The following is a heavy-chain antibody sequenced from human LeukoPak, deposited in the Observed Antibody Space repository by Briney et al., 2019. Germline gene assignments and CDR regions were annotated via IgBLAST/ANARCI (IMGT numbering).Heavy chain of an antibody. J-gene: IGHJ4*02. CDR2: ITGSGGDS. CDR3: ARGVSGWPYYLDF. D-gene: IGHD6-25*01. CDR1: GFTFDSYT. V-gene: IGHV3-23*01. Sequence: GGSLRLSCAASGFTFDSYTMVWVRQVPGSGLEWVSAITGSGGDSYHADSVKGRFTVSRDNSKNTLFLQINSLRVEDTALYYCARGVSGWPYYLDFWGQGTLVTVSS.